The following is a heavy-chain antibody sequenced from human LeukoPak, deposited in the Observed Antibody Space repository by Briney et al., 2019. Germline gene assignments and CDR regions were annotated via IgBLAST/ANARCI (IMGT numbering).Heavy chain of an antibody. Sequence: GASVKVSCKASGYTFTSYAIHWVRQAPGQGLEWMICITPSGGTNYPQKFQGRVAITWDTSITTAYMDLSRPTSDDTAAYYCARDRYGDGFAHLDYWGQGALVTVSS. CDR1: GYTFTSYA. D-gene: IGHD5-24*01. V-gene: IGHV1-2*02. J-gene: IGHJ4*02. CDR2: ITPSGGT. CDR3: ARDRYGDGFAHLDY.